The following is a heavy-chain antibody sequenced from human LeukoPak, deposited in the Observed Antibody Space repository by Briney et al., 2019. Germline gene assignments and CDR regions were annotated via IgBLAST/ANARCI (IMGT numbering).Heavy chain of an antibody. CDR3: ARESRVRGVIPYN. J-gene: IGHJ4*02. CDR2: IYTSGST. Sequence: SETLSLTCTVSGGSISSGSYYWSWIRQPAGKGLEWIGRIYTSGSTNYNPSLKSRVTISVDTSKNQFSLKLSSVTAADTAVYYCARESRVRGVIPYNWGQGTLVTVSS. CDR1: GGSISSGSYY. V-gene: IGHV4-61*02. D-gene: IGHD3-10*01.